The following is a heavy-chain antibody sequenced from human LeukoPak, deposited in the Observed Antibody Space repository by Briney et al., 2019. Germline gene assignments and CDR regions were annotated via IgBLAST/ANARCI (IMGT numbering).Heavy chain of an antibody. Sequence: ASVKVSCKASGYTFTDYYIHWVRQATGQGLEWMGWISAYNGNTNYAQKLQGRVTMTTDTSTSTAYMELRSLRPDDTAVYYCARDQNYPSSGWYRPVVVQDWFDPWGQGTLVTVSS. D-gene: IGHD6-19*01. V-gene: IGHV1-18*04. J-gene: IGHJ5*02. CDR2: ISAYNGNT. CDR1: GYTFTDYY. CDR3: ARDQNYPSSGWYRPVVVQDWFDP.